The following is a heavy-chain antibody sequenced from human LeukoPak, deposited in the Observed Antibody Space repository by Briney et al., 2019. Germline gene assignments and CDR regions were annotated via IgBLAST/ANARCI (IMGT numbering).Heavy chain of an antibody. CDR2: IYYSGST. V-gene: IGHV4-59*01. CDR1: GGSISSYY. CDR3: ASARAAARPNYYYYGMDV. D-gene: IGHD6-13*01. J-gene: IGHJ6*02. Sequence: SETLSLTCTVSGGSISSYYWSRIRQPPGKGLEWNGYIYYSGSTNYNPSLKSRVTISVDTSKNQFSLKLSSVTSEDTAVYYCASARAAARPNYYYYGMDVWGQGTTVTVSS.